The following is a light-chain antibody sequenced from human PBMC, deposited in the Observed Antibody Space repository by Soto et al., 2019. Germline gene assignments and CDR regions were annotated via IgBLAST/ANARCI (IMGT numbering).Light chain of an antibody. J-gene: IGKJ3*01. CDR1: QSISSY. V-gene: IGKV1-39*01. CDR3: QQSYSTLFT. CDR2: AAS. Sequence: DIQMTQSPSSLSASVGDRVTITCRASQSISSYLNWYQQKPGKAPKLLIYAASSLQSGVPSRFSGSGSGTDFTLTISSPLPEDFATYYCQQSYSTLFTFGPGTKVDIK.